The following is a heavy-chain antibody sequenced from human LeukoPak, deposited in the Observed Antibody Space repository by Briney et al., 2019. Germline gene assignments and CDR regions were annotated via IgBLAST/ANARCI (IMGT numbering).Heavy chain of an antibody. J-gene: IGHJ4*02. CDR2: IYYSGST. CDR1: GGSISSYY. V-gene: IGHV4-59*01. Sequence: SETLSPTCTVSGGSISSYYWSWIRQPPGKGLQCIRYIYYSGSTNYNPSLKSRVTISVDTSKNQFSLKLSSVTAADTAVYYCAREIVTWSSGDKYYFDYWGQGTLVTVSS. CDR3: AREIVTWSSGDKYYFDY. D-gene: IGHD6-19*01.